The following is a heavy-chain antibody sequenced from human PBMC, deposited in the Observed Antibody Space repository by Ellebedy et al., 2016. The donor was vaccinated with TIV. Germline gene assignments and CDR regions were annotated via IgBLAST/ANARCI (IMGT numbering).Heavy chain of an antibody. CDR3: ARYCCGVPNWFDP. CDR2: IYYSGST. Sequence: SETLSLTXTVSGGSISSKSHYWGWLRQPPGKGLEWIGSIYYSGSTNYNPSPKSRVTISVDTSKNQFSLKLTSVTAADTSVYYCARYCCGVPNWFDPWGQGSLVTVSS. J-gene: IGHJ5*02. V-gene: IGHV4-39*01. CDR1: GGSISSKSHY. D-gene: IGHD2-21*01.